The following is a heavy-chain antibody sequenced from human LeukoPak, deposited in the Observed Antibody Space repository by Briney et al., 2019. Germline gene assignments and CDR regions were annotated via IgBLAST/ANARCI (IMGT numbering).Heavy chain of an antibody. Sequence: ASVTVSFKASGGTFSSYAISWVRQAPGQGLEWMGGIIPIFGTANYAQKFQGRVTITADESTSTAYTELSSLRSEDTAVYYCARAGDTAMVTLDYWGQGTLVTVSS. V-gene: IGHV1-69*13. J-gene: IGHJ4*02. CDR1: GGTFSSYA. CDR3: ARAGDTAMVTLDY. D-gene: IGHD5-18*01. CDR2: IIPIFGTA.